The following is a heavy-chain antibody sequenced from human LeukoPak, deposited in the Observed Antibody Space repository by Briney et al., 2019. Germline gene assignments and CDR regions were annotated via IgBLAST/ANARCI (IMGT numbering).Heavy chain of an antibody. CDR1: GFTFSSYD. Sequence: GGSLRLSCAASGFTFSSYDMHWVRQGTGEGLEWVPGIGTTGDTYYPGSVKGRFTISRENAKNSLYLQMNSLRAGDTAVYYCARGLYYYDSSGYYGDTFDIWGQGTMVTVSS. V-gene: IGHV3-13*04. J-gene: IGHJ3*02. D-gene: IGHD3-22*01. CDR3: ARGLYYYDSSGYYGDTFDI. CDR2: IGTTGDT.